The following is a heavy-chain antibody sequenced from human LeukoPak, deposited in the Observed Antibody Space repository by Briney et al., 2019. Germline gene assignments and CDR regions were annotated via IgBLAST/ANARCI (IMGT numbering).Heavy chain of an antibody. CDR2: IIPILGIA. CDR1: GYTFTNYG. J-gene: IGHJ4*02. D-gene: IGHD2-2*01. CDR3: ARVVVPAAMPGVAWDYFDY. Sequence: GASVKVSCKASGYTFTNYGISWVRQAPGQGLEWMGRIIPILGIANYAQKFQGRVTITADKSTSTAYMELSSLRSEDTAVYYCARVVVPAAMPGVAWDYFDYWGQGTLVTVSS. V-gene: IGHV1-69*04.